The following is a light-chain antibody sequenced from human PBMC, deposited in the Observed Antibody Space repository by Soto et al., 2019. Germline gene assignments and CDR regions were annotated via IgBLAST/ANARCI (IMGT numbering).Light chain of an antibody. V-gene: IGKV3-11*01. CDR3: QQRSNWRVT. CDR2: DAS. Sequence: EIVLTQSPATLSLSPGERATLSCRASQSVSSYLAWYQQKPGQAPRLLIYDASNRATGIPARFSGSGSWTDFTLTNSSLEPEDFAVYYCQQRSNWRVTFGQGTKLEIK. J-gene: IGKJ2*01. CDR1: QSVSSY.